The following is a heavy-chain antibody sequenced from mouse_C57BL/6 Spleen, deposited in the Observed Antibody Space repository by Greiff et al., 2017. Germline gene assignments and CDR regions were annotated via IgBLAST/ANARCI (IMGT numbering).Heavy chain of an antibody. V-gene: IGHV1-52*01. D-gene: IGHD1-1*01. CDR3: ARGVLRGYYFDY. J-gene: IGHJ2*01. CDR2: IDPSDSET. CDR1: GYTFTSYW. Sequence: QVQLQQPGAELVRPGSSVKLSCKASGYTFTSYWMHWVKQRPIQGLEWIGNIDPSDSETHYNQKFKDKATLTVDKSSSTAYMQLSSLTSEDSAVYYCARGVLRGYYFDYWGQGTTLTVSS.